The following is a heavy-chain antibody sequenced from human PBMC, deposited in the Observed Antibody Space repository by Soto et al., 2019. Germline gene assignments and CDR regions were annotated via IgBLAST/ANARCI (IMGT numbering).Heavy chain of an antibody. CDR2: IYYSGST. CDR1: GGSISSGDYY. Sequence: TSETLSLTCTVSGGSISSGDYYWSWIRQPPGKGLEWIGYIYYSGSTYYNPSLESRVTISVDTSKNQFSLKLSSVTAADTAVYYCARRRTYYFDSSGYSAFDIWGQGTMVTVSS. CDR3: ARRRTYYFDSSGYSAFDI. V-gene: IGHV4-30-4*01. J-gene: IGHJ3*02. D-gene: IGHD3-22*01.